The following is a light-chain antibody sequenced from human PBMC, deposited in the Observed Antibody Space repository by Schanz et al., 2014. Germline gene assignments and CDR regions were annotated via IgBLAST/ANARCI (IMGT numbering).Light chain of an antibody. CDR2: EVS. J-gene: IGLJ1*01. CDR3: SSFTSVSTVV. CDR1: SSDVGGYNY. Sequence: SALTQPPSASGSPGQSVTISCTGTSSDVGGYNYVSWYQQHPGKAPKLMIYEVSKRPSGVPDRFSGSKSGNTASLTISGLQAADEADYYCSSFTSVSTVVFGPGTKLTVL. V-gene: IGLV2-8*01.